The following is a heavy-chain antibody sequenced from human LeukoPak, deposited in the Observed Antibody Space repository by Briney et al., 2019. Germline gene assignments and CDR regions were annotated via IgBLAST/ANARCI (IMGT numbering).Heavy chain of an antibody. D-gene: IGHD3-9*01. V-gene: IGHV1-2*02. Sequence: ASVKVSCKASGYIFTGYYMHWGRQAPGQGLEWMGWINPNSGGTSYAQKFQRRVTMTRDTSISTAYMELSRLRSDDTAVYYCARVPYYDILTGYYTPRFDYWGQGTLVTVSS. CDR3: ARVPYYDILTGYYTPRFDY. CDR2: INPNSGGT. CDR1: GYIFTGYY. J-gene: IGHJ4*02.